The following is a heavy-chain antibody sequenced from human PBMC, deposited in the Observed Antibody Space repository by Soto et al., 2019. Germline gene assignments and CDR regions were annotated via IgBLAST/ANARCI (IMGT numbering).Heavy chain of an antibody. CDR1: GGSFSGYY. Sequence: SETLSLTCAVYGGSFSGYYWSWIRQPPVKGLEWIGEINHSGSTNYNPSLKSRVTISVDTSKNQFSLKLSSVTAADTAVYYCARGSSSGWWGRYYYYYGMDVWGQGTTVTVSS. J-gene: IGHJ6*02. CDR3: ARGSSSGWWGRYYYYYGMDV. V-gene: IGHV4-34*01. CDR2: INHSGST. D-gene: IGHD6-19*01.